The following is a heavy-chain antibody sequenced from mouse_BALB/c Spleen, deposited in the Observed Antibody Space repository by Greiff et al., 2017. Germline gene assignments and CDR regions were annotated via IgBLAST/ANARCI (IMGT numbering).Heavy chain of an antibody. CDR1: GFTFSSYA. D-gene: IGHD1-1*01. CDR2: ISSGGST. J-gene: IGHJ1*01. V-gene: IGHV5-6-5*01. CDR3: ARGLLLLWYFDV. Sequence: EVKLVESGGGLVKPGGSLKLSCAASGFTFSSYAMSWVRQTPGKRLEWVASISSGGSTYYPDSVKGRFTISRDNARNILYLQMSSLRSEDTAMYYCARGLLLLWYFDVWGAGTTVTVSS.